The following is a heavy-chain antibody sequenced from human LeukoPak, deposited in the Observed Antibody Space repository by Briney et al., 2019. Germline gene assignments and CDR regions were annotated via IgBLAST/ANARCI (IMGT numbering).Heavy chain of an antibody. V-gene: IGHV4-39*01. D-gene: IGHD4-17*01. Sequence: SETLSLTCTVSGGSISSSSYYWGWIRQPPGKGLEWIGYIYYSGSTYYNPSLKSRVTISVDTSKNHFSLKLSSVTAADTAVYYCARHSYGSGPSSIYYYYMDVWGKGTTVTVSS. CDR3: ARHSYGSGPSSIYYYYMDV. CDR2: IYYSGST. CDR1: GGSISSSSYY. J-gene: IGHJ6*03.